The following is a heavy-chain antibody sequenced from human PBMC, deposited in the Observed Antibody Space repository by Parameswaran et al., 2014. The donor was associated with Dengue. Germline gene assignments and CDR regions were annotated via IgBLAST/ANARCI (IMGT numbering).Heavy chain of an antibody. CDR2: IIPIFGTA. V-gene: IGHV1-69*01. D-gene: IGHD4-17*01. J-gene: IGHJ3*02. Sequence: WVRQAPGQGLEWMGGIIPIFGTANYAQKFQGRVTITADESTSTAYMELSSLRSEDTAVYYCARGRRTTVTIRDDAFDIWGQGTMVTVSS. CDR3: ARGRRTTVTIRDDAFDI.